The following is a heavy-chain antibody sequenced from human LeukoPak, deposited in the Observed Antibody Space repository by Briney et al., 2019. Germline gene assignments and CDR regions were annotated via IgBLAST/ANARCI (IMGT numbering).Heavy chain of an antibody. J-gene: IGHJ4*02. V-gene: IGHV4-39*01. CDR1: GDITHY. Sequence: TSSETLSLTCIVSGDITHYWGWIRQPPGKGLECIGSIYFSGSAYYNPSLRSRVTISLDTPKKQLSLKLNSVTAADTAIYYCARHNGGGVGSYVAPGPPDYFDYWGQGTLVTVSS. CDR3: ARHNGGGVGSYVAPGPPDYFDY. CDR2: IYFSGSA. D-gene: IGHD1-26*01.